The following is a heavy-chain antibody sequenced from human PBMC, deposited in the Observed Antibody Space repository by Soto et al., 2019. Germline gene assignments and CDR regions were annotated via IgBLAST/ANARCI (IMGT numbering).Heavy chain of an antibody. J-gene: IGHJ4*02. CDR1: GFTFDDYT. CDR2: ISWDGGST. D-gene: IGHD2-21*02. Sequence: EVQLVESGGVVVQPGGSLRLSCAASGFTFDDYTMHWVRQAPGKGLEWISLISWDGGSTYYADSVKGRFTISRDNSKNSLYLQMNSLRTEDTALYYCAKGLVVTAILTYFDYWGQGTLVTVS. V-gene: IGHV3-43*01. CDR3: AKGLVVTAILTYFDY.